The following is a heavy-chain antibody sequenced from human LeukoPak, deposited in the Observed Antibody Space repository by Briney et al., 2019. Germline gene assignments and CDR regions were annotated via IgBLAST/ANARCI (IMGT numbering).Heavy chain of an antibody. CDR3: ARDMVRGVIWYYGMDV. Sequence: ASVKVSCKASGYTFTGYYMHWVRQAPGQGLEWMGWINPNSGGTNYAQKFQGRATMTRDTSISTAYLELSRLRSDDTAVYYCARDMVRGVIWYYGMDVWGQGTTVTVSS. D-gene: IGHD3-10*01. CDR1: GYTFTGYY. J-gene: IGHJ6*02. CDR2: INPNSGGT. V-gene: IGHV1-2*02.